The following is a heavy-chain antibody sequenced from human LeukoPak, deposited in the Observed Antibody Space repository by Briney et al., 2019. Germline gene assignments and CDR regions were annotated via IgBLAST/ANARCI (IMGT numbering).Heavy chain of an antibody. Sequence: ASVKVSCKASGYTFTGYYMHWVRQAPGQGLEWMGWINPNSGGTNYAQKFQGRVTMTRDTSISTAYMELSRLRSDDTAVYYCARDLFGYYDSSADDYWGQGTLVTVSS. D-gene: IGHD3-22*01. CDR3: ARDLFGYYDSSADDY. J-gene: IGHJ4*02. CDR2: INPNSGGT. V-gene: IGHV1-2*02. CDR1: GYTFTGYY.